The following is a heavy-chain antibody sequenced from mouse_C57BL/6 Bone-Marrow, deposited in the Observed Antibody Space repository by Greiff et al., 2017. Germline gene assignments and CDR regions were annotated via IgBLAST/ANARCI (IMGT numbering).Heavy chain of an antibody. J-gene: IGHJ3*01. CDR2: IYPRDGST. CDR1: GYTFTSYD. V-gene: IGHV1-85*01. CDR3: ARTYDYGGAWFAY. D-gene: IGHD2-4*01. Sequence: VQLQQSGPELVKPGASVKLSCKASGYTFTSYDINWVKQRPGQGLEWIGWIYPRDGSTKYNEKFKGKGTLTVDTSSSTAYMELHSLTSEDSAVYFCARTYDYGGAWFAYWGQGTLVTVSA.